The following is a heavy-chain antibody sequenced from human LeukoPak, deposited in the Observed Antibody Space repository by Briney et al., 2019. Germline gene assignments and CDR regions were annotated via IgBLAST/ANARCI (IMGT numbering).Heavy chain of an antibody. D-gene: IGHD2-15*01. CDR1: GYTFTGYY. J-gene: IGHJ3*02. CDR3: ARDYCSGGSCYLGAFDI. V-gene: IGHV1-2*02. CDR2: INPNSGGT. Sequence: ASVKVSRKASGYTFTGYYMHWVRQAPGQGLEWMGWINPNSGGTNYAQKFQGRVTMTRDTSISTAYVELRRLRCDDTAVYYCARDYCSGGSCYLGAFDIWGQGTMVTVSS.